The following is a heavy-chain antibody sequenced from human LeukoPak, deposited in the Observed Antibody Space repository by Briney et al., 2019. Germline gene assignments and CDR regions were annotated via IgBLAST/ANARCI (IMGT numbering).Heavy chain of an antibody. Sequence: GGPLRLSCAASGFTFSSYAMSWVRQAPGKGLEWVSAISGSGGSTYYADSVKGRFTISRDNSKNTLYLQMNGLRAEDTAVYYCATLLVGATPCFDYWGQGTLVTVSS. D-gene: IGHD1-26*01. CDR2: ISGSGGST. CDR1: GFTFSSYA. CDR3: ATLLVGATPCFDY. J-gene: IGHJ4*02. V-gene: IGHV3-23*01.